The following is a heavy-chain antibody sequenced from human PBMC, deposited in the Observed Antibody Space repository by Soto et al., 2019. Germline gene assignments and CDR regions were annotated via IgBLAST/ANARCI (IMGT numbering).Heavy chain of an antibody. V-gene: IGHV4-39*01. CDR2: IYYSGST. D-gene: IGHD4-4*01. J-gene: IGHJ4*02. Sequence: PSETLSLTCTVSGGSISSSSYYWGWIRQPPGKGLEWIGSIYYSGSTYYNPSLKSRVTISVDTSKNQFSLKLSSVTAADTAVYYCARHSSNDYSNYGFDYWGQGTLVTVSS. CDR3: ARHSSNDYSNYGFDY. CDR1: GGSISSSSYY.